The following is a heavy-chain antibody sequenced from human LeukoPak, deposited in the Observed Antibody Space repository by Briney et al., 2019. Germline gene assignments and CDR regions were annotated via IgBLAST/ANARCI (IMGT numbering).Heavy chain of an antibody. D-gene: IGHD6-13*01. Sequence: PGGSLRLSCAASGLTVSISYMSWVSQAPGKGLEWVSVIYNDGRTYYVDSVKSRFTISRDNSKNTLHFQMNSLRVEDTAVYYCARGIGRSWSLDNWGQGTLVTVSS. CDR1: GLTVSISY. J-gene: IGHJ4*02. CDR3: ARGIGRSWSLDN. CDR2: IYNDGRT. V-gene: IGHV3-53*01.